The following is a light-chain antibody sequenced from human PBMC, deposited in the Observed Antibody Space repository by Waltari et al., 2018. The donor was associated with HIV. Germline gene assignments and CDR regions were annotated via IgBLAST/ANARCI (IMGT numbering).Light chain of an antibody. CDR1: ETVSYY. CDR3: QQRTNWWT. CDR2: DAS. Sequence: EIVLTQSPDTLSLSPGERATLSCRASETVSYYLAWYQQKPGQAPRLLVYDASKLATGIPARFSGSGSGTDFTLTISSLEPEDFAVYYCQQRTNWWTFGQGTKVEI. V-gene: IGKV3-11*01. J-gene: IGKJ1*01.